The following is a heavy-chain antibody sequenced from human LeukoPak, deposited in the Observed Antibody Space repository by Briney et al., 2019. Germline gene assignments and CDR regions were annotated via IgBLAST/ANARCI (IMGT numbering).Heavy chain of an antibody. D-gene: IGHD3-10*01. CDR2: FDPEDGEA. J-gene: IGHJ6*03. V-gene: IGHV1-24*01. Sequence: GASVKVSCKVSGYTLTELSMHWVRQAPGKGLEWMGGFDPEDGEAIYAQKFQGRVTMTEDTSTETAYMELSSLRSEDTAVYYCATALPRPGPMIRGVMSAVYSYYYMDIWGKGTTITISS. CDR3: ATALPRPGPMIRGVMSAVYSYYYMDI. CDR1: GYTLTELS.